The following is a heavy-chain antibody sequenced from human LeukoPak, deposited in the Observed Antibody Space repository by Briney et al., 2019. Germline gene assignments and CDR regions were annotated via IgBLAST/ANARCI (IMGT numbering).Heavy chain of an antibody. CDR1: AFTFRSYG. V-gene: IGHV3-30*02. D-gene: IGHD2-15*01. Sequence: PGGSLRLSCAASAFTFRSYGMHWVRQAPGKGLEGVTFIRYDGSKKYYADSVKGRFTISRDNSKNTMYLQMNSLRDEDTAVYYCAKDHGSGGSCYAYWGQGTLVTVXS. CDR2: IRYDGSKK. J-gene: IGHJ4*02. CDR3: AKDHGSGGSCYAY.